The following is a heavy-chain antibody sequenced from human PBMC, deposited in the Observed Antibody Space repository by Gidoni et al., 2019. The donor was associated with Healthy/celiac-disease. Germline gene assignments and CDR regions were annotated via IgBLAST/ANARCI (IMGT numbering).Heavy chain of an antibody. Sequence: EVQLVGSGGGVVKHGGSVSVSCAASGFTFSSYSMNWVRQAPGKGLEWVSSISSSSSYIYYADSVKGRFTISRDNAKNSLYLQMNSLRAEDTAVYYCARDRGSSSWNIDYWGQGTLVTVSS. J-gene: IGHJ4*02. CDR3: ARDRGSSSWNIDY. V-gene: IGHV3-21*01. D-gene: IGHD6-13*01. CDR1: GFTFSSYS. CDR2: ISSSSSYI.